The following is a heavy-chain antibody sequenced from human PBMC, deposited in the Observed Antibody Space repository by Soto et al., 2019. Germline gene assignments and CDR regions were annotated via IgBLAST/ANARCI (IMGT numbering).Heavy chain of an antibody. Sequence: SVKVSCKASGGSFSSYASSWVRQDTGQGLEWMGGIIPIFGTANYAQKFQGRVTITADESTSTAYMELSSLRSEDTAVYYCVFLVSNYYDSRLMDVWGKGTTVT. D-gene: IGHD3-22*01. CDR1: GGSFSSYA. V-gene: IGHV1-69*13. CDR2: IIPIFGTA. CDR3: VFLVSNYYDSRLMDV. J-gene: IGHJ6*04.